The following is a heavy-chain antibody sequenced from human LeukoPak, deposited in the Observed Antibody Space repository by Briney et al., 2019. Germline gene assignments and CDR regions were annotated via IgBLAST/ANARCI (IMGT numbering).Heavy chain of an antibody. CDR2: IIPIFGTA. Sequence: SVKVSCKASGGTFSSYAISWVRQAPGQGLEWMGGIIPIFGTANYAQKFQGRVTITADESTSTAYMELSSLRSEDTAVYYCAGPRPPKRGYSGYEEDTKFDYWGQGTLVTVSS. V-gene: IGHV1-69*13. CDR1: GGTFSSYA. J-gene: IGHJ4*02. D-gene: IGHD5-12*01. CDR3: AGPRPPKRGYSGYEEDTKFDY.